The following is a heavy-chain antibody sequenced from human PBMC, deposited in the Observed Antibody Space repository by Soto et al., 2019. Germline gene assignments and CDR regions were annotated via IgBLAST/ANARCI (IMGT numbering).Heavy chain of an antibody. CDR3: ARSMHYSDGSNYSPFDY. V-gene: IGHV4-61*01. D-gene: IGHD3-22*01. Sequence: PLETLSLTCTVSGGSVSSGNYYWSWIRQPPGKGLEWIGYFYYTGSTNYNPSLKSRVTISIDASKNQFSLRLSSVTAADTAVYYCARSMHYSDGSNYSPFDYWGRGTLVTVSS. CDR2: FYYTGST. J-gene: IGHJ4*02. CDR1: GGSVSSGNYY.